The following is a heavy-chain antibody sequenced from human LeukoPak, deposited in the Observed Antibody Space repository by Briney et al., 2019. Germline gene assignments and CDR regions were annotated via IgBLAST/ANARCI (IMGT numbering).Heavy chain of an antibody. Sequence: PGGSLRLSCEVSGFTVSTYWMHWVRQGPGKGLEWVARLSSDGRSTSYADFVKGRATISRDNAKNTLFLEMSGLRADDTAVYYCARSYNYRFDYWGQGTLVVVSS. CDR3: ARSYNYRFDY. CDR2: LSSDGRST. J-gene: IGHJ4*02. V-gene: IGHV3-74*01. D-gene: IGHD3-22*01. CDR1: GFTVSTYW.